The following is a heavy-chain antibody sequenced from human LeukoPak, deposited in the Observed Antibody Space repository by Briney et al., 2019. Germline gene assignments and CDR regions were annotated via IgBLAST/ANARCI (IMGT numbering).Heavy chain of an antibody. CDR2: IFSGGSR. V-gene: IGHV3-53*05. Sequence: PGGSLRLSCAASGFTVSNNYMSWVRQAPGKGLEWVSVIFSGGSRYYADSVEGRFTISRDNSKNTLYLQMNSLRVEDSAVYYCAKGGHCSGGNCYSDYCDYWGQGTLVTVAS. CDR3: AKGGHCSGGNCYSDYCDY. D-gene: IGHD2-15*01. J-gene: IGHJ4*02. CDR1: GFTVSNNY.